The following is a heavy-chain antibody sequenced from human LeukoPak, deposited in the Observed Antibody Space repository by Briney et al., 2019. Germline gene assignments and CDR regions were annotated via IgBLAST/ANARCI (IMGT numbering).Heavy chain of an antibody. CDR1: GFTFSSYV. CDR3: AKDRYYYDSSIGLYYFDY. J-gene: IGHJ4*02. CDR2: ISYDGSNE. V-gene: IGHV3-30*04. Sequence: PGRSLRLSCAASGFTFSSYVMHWVRQAPGKGLEWVAIISYDGSNEYYADSVKGRFTISRDNSKNTLHLQMNSLRAEDTAVYYCAKDRYYYDSSIGLYYFDYWGQGTLVTVSS. D-gene: IGHD3-22*01.